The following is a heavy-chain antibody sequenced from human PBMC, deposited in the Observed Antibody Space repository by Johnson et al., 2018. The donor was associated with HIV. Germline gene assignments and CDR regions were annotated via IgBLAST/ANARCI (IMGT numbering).Heavy chain of an antibody. CDR2: ISSSGSTI. V-gene: IGHV3-11*01. CDR3: ARYFATMIVVVPYAFDI. D-gene: IGHD3-22*01. CDR1: GFTFSDYY. J-gene: IGHJ3*02. Sequence: QMQLVESGGGVVQPGRSLRLSCAASGFTFSDYYMSWIRQAPGKGLDWVSYISSSGSTIYYADSVKGRFPISRDNAKNSLYLQMNILRAEDTAVYYCARYFATMIVVVPYAFDIWGQGTMVTVSS.